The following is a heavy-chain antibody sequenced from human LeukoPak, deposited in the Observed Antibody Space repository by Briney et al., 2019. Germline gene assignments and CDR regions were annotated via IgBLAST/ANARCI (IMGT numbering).Heavy chain of an antibody. J-gene: IGHJ3*02. D-gene: IGHD3-22*01. CDR2: IIPIFGTA. V-gene: IGHV1-69*13. Sequence: GASVKVSCKASGGTFSSYAISWVRQAPGQGLEWMGGIIPIFGTANYAQKFQGRATITADESTSTAYMELSSLRSEDTAVYYCARDGLATRSPAYYDSSGYYPDDAFDIWGQGTMVTVSS. CDR3: ARDGLATRSPAYYDSSGYYPDDAFDI. CDR1: GGTFSSYA.